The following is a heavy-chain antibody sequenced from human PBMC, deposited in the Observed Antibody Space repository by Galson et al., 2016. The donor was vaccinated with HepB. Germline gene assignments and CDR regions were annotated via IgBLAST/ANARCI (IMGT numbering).Heavy chain of an antibody. V-gene: IGHV3-11*04. CDR1: GFTFNDYF. CDR3: ARGVRCGYYVLQDYYYGMDV. J-gene: IGHJ6*02. Sequence: SLRLSCAASGFTFNDYFIHWIRQAPGKGLEWVSNISGGGDSISYADSVKGRFTISRDNAKNTLYLQMNSLRAEDTALYYCARGVRCGYYVLQDYYYGMDVWGQGTTVTVSS. D-gene: IGHD3-22*01. CDR2: ISGGGDSI.